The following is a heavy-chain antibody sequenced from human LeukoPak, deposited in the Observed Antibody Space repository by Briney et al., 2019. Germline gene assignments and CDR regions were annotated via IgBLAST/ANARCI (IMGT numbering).Heavy chain of an antibody. CDR3: ARRSEHSSGSQPAFDP. CDR1: GYTFTKYG. CDR2: INTNTGNP. J-gene: IGHJ5*02. V-gene: IGHV7-4-1*02. D-gene: IGHD3-22*01. Sequence: ASVKVSCKASGYTFTKYGMNWVRQAPGQGLEWMGWINTNTGNPTYAQGFTGRFVVSLDTSVSTAYLEISSLKAEDTAVYYCARRSEHSSGSQPAFDPWGQGTLVTVSS.